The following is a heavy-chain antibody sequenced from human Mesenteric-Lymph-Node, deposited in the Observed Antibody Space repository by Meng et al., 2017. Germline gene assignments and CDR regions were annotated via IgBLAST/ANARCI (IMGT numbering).Heavy chain of an antibody. V-gene: IGHV1-2*06. CDR2: INRNSGGT. Sequence: QVQLVQPGAEVTKPGASVKVSCMASGYTFTGYYIHWVRLAPGQGLEWMGRINRNSGGTNYAQKFQGRVTMTWDTSISAAQMELSSLRSDDTAVYYCAAFYYESSGYFRADYWGQGILVTVSS. CDR3: AAFYYESSGYFRADY. D-gene: IGHD3-22*01. J-gene: IGHJ4*02. CDR1: GYTFTGYY.